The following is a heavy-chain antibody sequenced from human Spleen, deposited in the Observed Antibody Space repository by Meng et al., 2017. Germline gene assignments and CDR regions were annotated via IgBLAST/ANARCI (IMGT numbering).Heavy chain of an antibody. D-gene: IGHD4-17*01. CDR1: GFTFSSYA. CDR2: IGASGVNT. V-gene: IGHV3-23*01. CDR3: AKVSSRGDYGNFDY. Sequence: GESLKISCAASGFTFSSYAMSWVRQAPRKGLEWVSGIGASGVNTYYADSVKGRFTISRDNSKNTLYLQMNNLRAVDTAVYYCAKVSSRGDYGNFDYWGQGTMVTVSS. J-gene: IGHJ4*02.